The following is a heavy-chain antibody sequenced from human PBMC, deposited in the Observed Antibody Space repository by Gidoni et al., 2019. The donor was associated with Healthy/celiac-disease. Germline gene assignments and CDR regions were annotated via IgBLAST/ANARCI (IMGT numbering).Heavy chain of an antibody. V-gene: IGHV1-46*01. CDR1: GYTFTSHS. Sequence: QVKLVQSGAEVKKPGASVKLSCKASGYTFTSHSMHWVRQAPGQGLEWMGKINPTGSSTTYAQKFQGRVTLTWDTSTSTVYMELSSLRSEDTAVYYCARGWGPSGGTFYYFYYGMDVWGQGTTVTVSS. CDR2: INPTGSST. CDR3: ARGWGPSGGTFYYFYYGMDV. J-gene: IGHJ6*02. D-gene: IGHD6-25*01.